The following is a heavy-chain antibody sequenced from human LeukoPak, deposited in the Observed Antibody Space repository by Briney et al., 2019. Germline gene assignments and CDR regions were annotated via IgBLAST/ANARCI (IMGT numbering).Heavy chain of an antibody. J-gene: IGHJ4*02. Sequence: NPGGSLRLSCAASGFTFSDYYMSWIRQAPGKGLEWVSYISSSGSTIYYADSLKGRFTISRDNSKNTLFLQMNSLRAEDTAVYYCAKDVDYDSSGYYGPWVGDYWGQGSLVTVSS. CDR2: ISSSGSTI. D-gene: IGHD3-22*01. CDR1: GFTFSDYY. CDR3: AKDVDYDSSGYYGPWVGDY. V-gene: IGHV3-11*01.